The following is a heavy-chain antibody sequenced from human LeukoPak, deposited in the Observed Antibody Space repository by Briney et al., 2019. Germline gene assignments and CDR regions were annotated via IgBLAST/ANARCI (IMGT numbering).Heavy chain of an antibody. CDR3: ARRAVTGRGEQDY. V-gene: IGHV3-7*01. CDR1: GFTFSRYW. Sequence: GGSLRLSCAASGFTFSRYWMSWVRQAPGKGLEWVANIKQDGSEKYYVDSVKGRFTISRDNAKNSLYLQMNSLRAEDTAVYYCARRAVTGRGEQDYGGQGTLVTVSS. D-gene: IGHD3-10*01. CDR2: IKQDGSEK. J-gene: IGHJ4*02.